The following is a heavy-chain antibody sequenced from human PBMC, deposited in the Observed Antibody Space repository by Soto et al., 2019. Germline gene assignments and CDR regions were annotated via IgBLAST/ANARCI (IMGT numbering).Heavy chain of an antibody. CDR2: IWYDGSDK. J-gene: IGHJ4*02. CDR1: GFTFSSYG. V-gene: IGHV3-33*06. Sequence: QVQLVESGGGVVQPGRSLRLSCAASGFTFSSYGMHWVRQAPGKGLEWVAVIWYDGSDKFDADSVKGRFTISRDNSKHTLYLQMHSLTAEDTAVYYCAKGGGTTLPLDSWGQGTLVTVSS. CDR3: AKGGGTTLPLDS. D-gene: IGHD1-7*01.